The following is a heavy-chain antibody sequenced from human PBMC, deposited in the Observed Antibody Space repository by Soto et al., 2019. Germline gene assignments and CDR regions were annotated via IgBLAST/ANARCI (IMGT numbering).Heavy chain of an antibody. CDR2: ISGSGGST. V-gene: IGHV3-23*01. D-gene: IGHD3-10*01. CDR3: ANYYGSGFINWFDP. CDR1: GFTFSSYG. Sequence: GGSLRLSCAASGFTFSSYGMHWVRQAPGKGLEWVSAISGSGGSTYYADSVKGRFTISRDNSKNTLYLQMNSLRAEDTAVYYCANYYGSGFINWFDPWGQGTLVTVSS. J-gene: IGHJ5*02.